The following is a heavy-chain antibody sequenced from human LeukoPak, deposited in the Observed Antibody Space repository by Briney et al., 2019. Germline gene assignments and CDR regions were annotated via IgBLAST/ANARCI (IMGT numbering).Heavy chain of an antibody. CDR2: IKQDGSEK. Sequence: PGGSLRLSCAASGFTFSSYWMSWVRQAPGKGLEWVANIKQDGSEKYYVDSVKGRFTISRDNAKNSLYLQMNSLRAEDTAVYYCARVGGPYDSGGYYSWYFDYWGQGTLVTVSS. D-gene: IGHD3-22*01. J-gene: IGHJ4*02. V-gene: IGHV3-7*01. CDR1: GFTFSSYW. CDR3: ARVGGPYDSGGYYSWYFDY.